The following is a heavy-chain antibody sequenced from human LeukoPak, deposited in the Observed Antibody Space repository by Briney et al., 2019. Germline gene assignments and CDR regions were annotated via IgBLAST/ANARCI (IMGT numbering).Heavy chain of an antibody. D-gene: IGHD3-22*01. CDR2: ITGSGGNT. J-gene: IGHJ4*02. Sequence: GGSLRLSCAASGFSFSSYGMSWVRQGPGKGLGWVPTITGSGGNTDYADSVKGRFTTSRDNSKNTLYLQMHSLRAEDTAVYYCAVDWYDSSGYGTFDYWGQGTLVTVSS. CDR1: GFSFSSYG. V-gene: IGHV3-23*01. CDR3: AVDWYDSSGYGTFDY.